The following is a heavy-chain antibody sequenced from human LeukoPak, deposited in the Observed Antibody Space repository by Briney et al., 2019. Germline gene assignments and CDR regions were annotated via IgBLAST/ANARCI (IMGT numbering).Heavy chain of an antibody. V-gene: IGHV3-66*02. CDR2: IYSGGNT. D-gene: IGHD6-19*01. CDR1: GFTVSSNY. CDR3: ARVSSGWYIGAFDI. J-gene: IGHJ3*02. Sequence: GSLRLSCAASGFTVSSNYMSWVRQAPGKGLEWVSVIYSGGNTYYADSVKGRFTISRDNSKNTLYLQMNSLRAEDTAVYYCARVSSGWYIGAFDIWGQGTMVTVSS.